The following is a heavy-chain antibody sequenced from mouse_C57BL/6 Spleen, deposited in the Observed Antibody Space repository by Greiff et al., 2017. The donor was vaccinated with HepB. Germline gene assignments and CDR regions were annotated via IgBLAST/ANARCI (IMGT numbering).Heavy chain of an antibody. CDR1: GYSITSDY. CDR2: ISYSGST. J-gene: IGHJ1*03. Sequence: EVQLQQSGPGLAKPSQTLSLTCSVTGYSITSDYWNWIRKFPGNKLEYMGYISYSGSTYYNPSLKSRISITRDTSKNQYYLQLNSVTTEDTATYYCARSHLYDYDGGWYFDVWGTGTTVTVSS. D-gene: IGHD2-4*01. V-gene: IGHV3-8*01. CDR3: ARSHLYDYDGGWYFDV.